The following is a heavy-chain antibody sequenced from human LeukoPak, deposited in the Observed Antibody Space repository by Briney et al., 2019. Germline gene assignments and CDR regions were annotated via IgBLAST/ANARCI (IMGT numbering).Heavy chain of an antibody. CDR1: GFPFTETW. CDR2: ISSSRSYI. J-gene: IGHJ4*02. D-gene: IGHD6-13*01. V-gene: IGHV3-21*01. Sequence: GGSLRLSCATSGFPFTETWMNWVRQAPGKGLEWVSFISSSRSYIYYADSVKGRFTISRDNAKNSLYLQMDSLRAEDTAVYYCARFIAAPYYFDYWGRGTLVTVSS. CDR3: ARFIAAPYYFDY.